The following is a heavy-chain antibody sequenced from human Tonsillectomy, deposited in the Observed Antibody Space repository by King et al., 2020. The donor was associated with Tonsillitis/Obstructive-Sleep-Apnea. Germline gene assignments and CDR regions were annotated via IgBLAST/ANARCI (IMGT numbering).Heavy chain of an antibody. CDR3: ARLGDSSSFVSLDYFDY. V-gene: IGHV5-51*01. J-gene: IGHJ4*02. CDR1: GYSFTRHW. D-gene: IGHD6-6*01. CDR2: IYPVDSDT. Sequence: QLVQSGAEVKKPGESLKISCKGSGYSFTRHWIGWVRQMPGKGLEWMGIIYPVDSDTRYSPSFQGQVTISADNSIRTAFLQWSRLKASATAMYYCARLGDSSSFVSLDYFDYWGQGTLVTVSS.